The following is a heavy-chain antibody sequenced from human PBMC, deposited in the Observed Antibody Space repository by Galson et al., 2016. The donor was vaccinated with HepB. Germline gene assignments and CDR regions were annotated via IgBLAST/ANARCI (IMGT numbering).Heavy chain of an antibody. J-gene: IGHJ6*02. V-gene: IGHV4-39*01. CDR3: ARYLSGSYYYPMDV. CDR1: GASISSSSYY. D-gene: IGHD5-12*01. Sequence: ETLSLTCTVSGASISSSSYYWGWIRQPPGRGLDWLATIYYTGSTHYSPSLQSRVTISADSSRNQFPLRLSAVTVADTAVYYCARYLSGSYYYPMDVWGQGTTVTISS. CDR2: IYYTGST.